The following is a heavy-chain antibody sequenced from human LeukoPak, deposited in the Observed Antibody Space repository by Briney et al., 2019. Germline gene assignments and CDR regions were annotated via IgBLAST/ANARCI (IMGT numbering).Heavy chain of an antibody. CDR3: ASLSPGIAAAGPY. J-gene: IGHJ4*02. CDR2: ISYDGSNK. CDR1: GLTFSSYA. Sequence: GGPRRLSGAASGLTFSSYAMHWVRQAPGKGLEGVAVISYDGSNKYYADSVKGRFTISRDNSKNTLYLQMNSLRAEDTAVYYCASLSPGIAAAGPYWGQGTLVTVSS. V-gene: IGHV3-30*04. D-gene: IGHD6-13*01.